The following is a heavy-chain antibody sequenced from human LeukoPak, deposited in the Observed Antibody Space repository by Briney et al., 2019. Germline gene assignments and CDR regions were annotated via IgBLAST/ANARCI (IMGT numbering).Heavy chain of an antibody. CDR3: ARHCSGGNCYYYGMDV. D-gene: IGHD2-15*01. J-gene: IGHJ6*02. CDR2: IYPGDSDT. CDR1: GYIFTSYW. Sequence: GESLKISCKGSGYIFTSYWIGWVRQVPGKGLEWMGIIYPGDSDTRYSPSFQGQVTISADKSISTAYLQWSSLKASDTAMYYCARHCSGGNCYYYGMDVWGQGTTVTVSS. V-gene: IGHV5-51*01.